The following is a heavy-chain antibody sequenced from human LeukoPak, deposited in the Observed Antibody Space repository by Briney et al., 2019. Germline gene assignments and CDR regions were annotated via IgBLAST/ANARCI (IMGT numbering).Heavy chain of an antibody. V-gene: IGHV4-34*01. CDR1: GGSISSYY. Sequence: SETLSLTCTVSGGSISSYYWSWIRQPPGKGLEWIGEINHSGSTNYNPSLKSRVTISVDTSKNQFSLKLSSVTAADTAVYYCAVDYQLLSHFDYWGQGTLVTVSS. CDR2: INHSGST. J-gene: IGHJ4*02. CDR3: AVDYQLLSHFDY. D-gene: IGHD2-2*01.